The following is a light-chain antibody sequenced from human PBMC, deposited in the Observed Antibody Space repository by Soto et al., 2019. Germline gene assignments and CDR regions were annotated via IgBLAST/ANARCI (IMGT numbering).Light chain of an antibody. V-gene: IGKV3-11*01. CDR1: QSVSSY. CDR3: QHRSNWYT. Sequence: EIVLTQSPATLSLSPGERATLSCRASQSVSSYLAWYQQKPGQAPRLLIYDASNRATGIPARFSGSGSGTDFTLTISSLEPEDFEVYYCQHRSNWYTFGQGTKLEIK. CDR2: DAS. J-gene: IGKJ2*01.